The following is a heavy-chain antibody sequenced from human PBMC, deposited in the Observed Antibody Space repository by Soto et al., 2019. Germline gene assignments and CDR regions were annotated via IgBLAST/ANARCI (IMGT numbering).Heavy chain of an antibody. CDR2: IWYDGSNK. J-gene: IGHJ5*02. CDR1: GFTFSSYG. CDR3: ARDPGRGSPPSNWFDP. D-gene: IGHD5-12*01. Sequence: QVQLVESGGGVVQPGRSLRLSCAASGFTFSSYGMHWVRQAPGKGLEWVAVIWYDGSNKYYADSVKGRFTISRDNSKNPLYLQMNSLSAEDTAVYYCARDPGRGSPPSNWFDPWGQGTLVTVSS. V-gene: IGHV3-33*01.